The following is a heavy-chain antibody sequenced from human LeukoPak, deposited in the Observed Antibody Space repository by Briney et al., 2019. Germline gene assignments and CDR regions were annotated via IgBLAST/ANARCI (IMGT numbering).Heavy chain of an antibody. Sequence: KPSETLSLTCAVYGGSFSGYYWSWIRQPPGKGLERIGEINHSGSTNYNPSLKSRVTISVDTSKNQFSLKLSSVTAADTAVYYCARGQQNSNYEGRWFDPWGQGTLVTVSS. J-gene: IGHJ5*02. CDR3: ARGQQNSNYEGRWFDP. CDR1: GGSFSGYY. CDR2: INHSGST. V-gene: IGHV4-34*01. D-gene: IGHD4-11*01.